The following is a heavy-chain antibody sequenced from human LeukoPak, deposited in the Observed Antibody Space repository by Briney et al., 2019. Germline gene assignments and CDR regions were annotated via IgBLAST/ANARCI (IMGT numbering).Heavy chain of an antibody. Sequence: PGGPLRLSCTASGFTFSRYNMHGPRHATGEGLEWVSDICSRGSTIFFADSVRRRFNISRDNPKHSLYLQLNSMRDEDTAVYYCARLEYYDVSGNYYKLFDYWGQGTLVTVCS. J-gene: IGHJ4*02. CDR1: GFTFSRYN. CDR3: ARLEYYDVSGNYYKLFDY. CDR2: ICSRGSTI. D-gene: IGHD3-10*01. V-gene: IGHV3-48*02.